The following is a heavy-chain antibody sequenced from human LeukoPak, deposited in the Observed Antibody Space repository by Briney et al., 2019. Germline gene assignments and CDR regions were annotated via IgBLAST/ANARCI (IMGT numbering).Heavy chain of an antibody. CDR3: ARSRPSRYCSGGSCTHHAFDI. CDR1: GFTFSDYY. J-gene: IGHJ3*02. CDR2: IRSSGSTI. V-gene: IGHV3-11*04. Sequence: GGSLRLSCAASGFTFSDYYMSWIRQAPGKGLEWVSYIRSSGSTIYYADSVKGRFTISRDNAKNSLYLQMNSLRGDDTAVYYCARSRPSRYCSGGSCTHHAFDIWGQGTMVTVSS. D-gene: IGHD2-15*01.